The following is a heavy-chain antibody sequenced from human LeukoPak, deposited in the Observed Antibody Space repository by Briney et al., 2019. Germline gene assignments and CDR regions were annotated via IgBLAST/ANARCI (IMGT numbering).Heavy chain of an antibody. Sequence: PGGSLRLSCAASGFTFSSYWMSWVRQAPGKGLEWVANIKQDGSEKYYVDSVKGRFTISRDNAKNSLYLQMNSLRAEDTAVYYCAREMLSYYGDYSGFDYWGQGTLVTVSS. J-gene: IGHJ4*02. CDR2: IKQDGSEK. V-gene: IGHV3-7*01. CDR3: AREMLSYYGDYSGFDY. CDR1: GFTFSSYW. D-gene: IGHD4-17*01.